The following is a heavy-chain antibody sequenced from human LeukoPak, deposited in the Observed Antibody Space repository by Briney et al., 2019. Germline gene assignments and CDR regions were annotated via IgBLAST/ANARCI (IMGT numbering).Heavy chain of an antibody. Sequence: PGGSLRLSCAASGFTFNSNGMHWVRQAPGKGLEWVAVIWYDGSNKYYADSVKGRFTISRDNSKNTLYLQMNSLRAEDTAVYYCAKDQLVVPAVTNVDYWGQGTLVTVSS. CDR1: GFTFNSNG. D-gene: IGHD2-2*01. CDR3: AKDQLVVPAVTNVDY. V-gene: IGHV3-30*02. J-gene: IGHJ4*02. CDR2: IWYDGSNK.